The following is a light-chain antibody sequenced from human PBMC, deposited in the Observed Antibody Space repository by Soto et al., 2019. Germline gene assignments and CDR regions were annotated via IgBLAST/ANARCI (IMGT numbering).Light chain of an antibody. J-gene: IGKJ1*01. CDR3: QQSSNIPWT. CDR1: QQVDRY. CDR2: SAS. V-gene: IGKV1-39*01. Sequence: DIQMTQSPSSLSASVGDSVTITCRTSQQVDRYLSWYQQIPGRAPKLLIYSASSLVSGVPPRFRGSASGTEFTLSISSLQREDFATYFCQQSSNIPWTVGQGTKVE.